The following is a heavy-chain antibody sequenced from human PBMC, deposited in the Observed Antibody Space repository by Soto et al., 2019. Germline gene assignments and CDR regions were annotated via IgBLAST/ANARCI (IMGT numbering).Heavy chain of an antibody. CDR1: GYTFTGYY. CDR3: ARGGVVVAATAWGYYYCMDV. Sequence: ASVKVSCKASGYTFTGYYMHWVRQAPGQGLEWMGWINPNSGGTNYAQKFQGWVTMTRDTSISTAYMELSRLRSDDTAVYYCARGGVVVAATAWGYYYCMDVWGKGTTVTVSS. V-gene: IGHV1-2*04. J-gene: IGHJ6*03. CDR2: INPNSGGT. D-gene: IGHD2-15*01.